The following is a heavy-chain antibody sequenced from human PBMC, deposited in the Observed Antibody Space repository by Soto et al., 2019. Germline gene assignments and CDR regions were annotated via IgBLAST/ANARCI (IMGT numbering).Heavy chain of an antibody. CDR1: GDTFTGYT. CDR3: AISRGSYYTKFAD. CDR2: IIPMLGAS. J-gene: IGHJ4*02. V-gene: IGHV1-69*08. D-gene: IGHD1-26*01. Sequence: QVQLEQSGAEVKKPGSSVKVSCKASGDTFTGYTVTWVRQAPGQGLEWVGRIIPMLGASNYALRFQGRVSIIADKSPVTVYIQVMSLTSDDTRFYYSAISRGSYYTKFADWGQGTLVTVSS.